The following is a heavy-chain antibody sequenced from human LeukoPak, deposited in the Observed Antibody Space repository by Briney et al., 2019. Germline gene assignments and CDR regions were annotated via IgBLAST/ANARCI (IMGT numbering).Heavy chain of an antibody. J-gene: IGHJ4*02. D-gene: IGHD3-10*01. CDR1: GGSISSYY. CDR3: ARANGSGSYYNGGFDY. CDR2: IYYSGST. V-gene: IGHV4-59*01. Sequence: SETLSLTCTVSGGSISSYYWSWIRQPPGKGLEWIGYIYYSGSTNYNPSLKSRVTISVDTSKNQFSLKLSSVTAADTAVYYCARANGSGSYYNGGFDYWGQGTLVTVSS.